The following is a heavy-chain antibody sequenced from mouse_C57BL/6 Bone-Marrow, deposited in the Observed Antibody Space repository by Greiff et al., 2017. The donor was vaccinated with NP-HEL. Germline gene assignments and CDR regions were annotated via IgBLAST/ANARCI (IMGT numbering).Heavy chain of an antibody. CDR2: INPNNGGT. CDR3: ARLRYYFDY. CDR1: GYTFTDYN. J-gene: IGHJ2*01. Sequence: VHVKQSGPELVKPGASVKIPCKASGYTFTDYNMDWVKQSHGKRLEWIGDINPNNGGTIYNQKFKGKATLTVDKSSSTAYMELRSLTSEDTAVYYCARLRYYFDYWGQGTTLTVSS. V-gene: IGHV1-18*01.